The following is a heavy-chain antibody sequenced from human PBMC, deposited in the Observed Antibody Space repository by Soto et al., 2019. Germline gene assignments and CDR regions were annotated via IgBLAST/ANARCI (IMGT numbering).Heavy chain of an antibody. J-gene: IGHJ6*03. V-gene: IGHV1-69*08. D-gene: IGHD6-6*01. CDR2: IIPILGIA. CDR3: ARDGGIAARSYYYYYMDV. CDR1: GGTFSSYT. Sequence: QVQLVQSGAEVKKPGSSVKVSCKASGGTFSSYTISWVRQAPGQGLEWMGRIIPILGIANYAQKLQGRVTITADKSTSTAYMELSSLRSEDTAVYYCARDGGIAARSYYYYYMDVWGKGTTVTVSS.